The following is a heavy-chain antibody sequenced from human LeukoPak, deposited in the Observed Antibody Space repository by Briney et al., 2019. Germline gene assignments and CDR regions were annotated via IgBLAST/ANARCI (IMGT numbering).Heavy chain of an antibody. V-gene: IGHV3-30*04. CDR1: GFTFNSYA. CDR3: AALTGYDFGFDF. J-gene: IGHJ4*02. Sequence: GGSLRLSCAASGFTFNSYAMHWVRQAPGKGLEWVAVISYDGSNKYYADSVKGRFTISRDNSENTLYLQMNSLRPEDTAVYYCAALTGYDFGFDFWGQGTLVTVSS. CDR2: ISYDGSNK. D-gene: IGHD5-12*01.